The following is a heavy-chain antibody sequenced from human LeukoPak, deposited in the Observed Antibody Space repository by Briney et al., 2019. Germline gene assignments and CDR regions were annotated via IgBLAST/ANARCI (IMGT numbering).Heavy chain of an antibody. CDR3: ASSGITMVRGALKARGHFDY. D-gene: IGHD3-10*01. CDR2: INPSGGST. Sequence: ASVKVSCKASGYTFTSYYMHWVRQAPGQGLEWMGIINPSGGSTSYAQKFQGRVTMTRDTSTSTVYMELSSLRSEDTAVYYCASSGITMVRGALKARGHFDYWGQGTLVTVSS. CDR1: GYTFTSYY. V-gene: IGHV1-46*01. J-gene: IGHJ4*02.